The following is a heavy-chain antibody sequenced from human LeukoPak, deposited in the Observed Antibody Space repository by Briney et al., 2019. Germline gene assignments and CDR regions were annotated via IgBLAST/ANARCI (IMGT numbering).Heavy chain of an antibody. CDR3: ARDSAGNDY. D-gene: IGHD6-13*01. V-gene: IGHV3-7*01. J-gene: IGHJ4*02. CDR1: GFTFSTYW. CDR2: IKQDGSEK. Sequence: GGSLRLSCAASGFTFSTYWMSWVRQAPGKGLEWVANIKQDGSEKYYVDSVKGRLTISRDNARNSLYLQMNSLRAEDTAMYYCARDSAGNDYWGQGTLVTVSS.